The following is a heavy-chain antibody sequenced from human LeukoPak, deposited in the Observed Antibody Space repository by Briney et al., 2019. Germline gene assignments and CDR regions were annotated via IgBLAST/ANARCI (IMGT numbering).Heavy chain of an antibody. CDR1: GFTFSGYA. V-gene: IGHV3-64*01. CDR3: AREVDGGNDY. CDR2: ISSKGDTT. J-gene: IGHJ4*02. Sequence: PGGSLRLSCAASGFTFSGYAMHWVRQAPGKGLEYVSVISSKGDTTYYANSVKGRFTTSRDNSRNTVYLQMGSLRAEDMAVYYCAREVDGGNDYWGQGTLVAVSS. D-gene: IGHD4-23*01.